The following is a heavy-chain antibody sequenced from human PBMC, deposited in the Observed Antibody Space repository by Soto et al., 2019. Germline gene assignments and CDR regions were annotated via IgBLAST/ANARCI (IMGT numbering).Heavy chain of an antibody. J-gene: IGHJ4*02. D-gene: IGHD6-6*01. Sequence: GGSLRLSCAASGFSFTHYTINWVRQAPGKGLEWVAVMSYDGTNEYYADSVKGRFTISRDNSKSTVYLQMNSLTPEDTALYYCARKGGTYSSASIEYWGLGKLATV. CDR3: ARKGGTYSSASIEY. CDR1: GFSFTHYT. V-gene: IGHV3-30*04. CDR2: MSYDGTNE.